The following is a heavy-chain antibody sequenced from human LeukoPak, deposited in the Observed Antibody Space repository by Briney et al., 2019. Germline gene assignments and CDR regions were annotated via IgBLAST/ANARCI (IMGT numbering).Heavy chain of an antibody. V-gene: IGHV3-21*01. CDR2: ISSSSSYI. D-gene: IGHD5-18*01. CDR1: GFTFSSYS. J-gene: IGHJ6*03. CDR3: ARAPRGYSYPTYYYYYYMDV. Sequence: GGSLRLSCAASGFTFSSYSMNWVRQAPGKGLEWVSSISSSSSYIYYADSVKGRFTISRDNAKNSLYLQMNSLRAEDTAVYYCARAPRGYSYPTYYYYYYMDVWGKGTTVTVSS.